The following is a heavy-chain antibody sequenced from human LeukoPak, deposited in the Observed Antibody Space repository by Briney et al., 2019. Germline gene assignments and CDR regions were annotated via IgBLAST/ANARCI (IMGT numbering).Heavy chain of an antibody. J-gene: IGHJ3*02. D-gene: IGHD3-22*01. CDR2: ISGSGGST. V-gene: IGHV3-23*01. CDR1: GFTFSSYE. CDR3: AKHRSGYYPHDAFDI. Sequence: GGSLRLSCAASGFTFSSYEMNWVRQAPGKGLEWVSAISGSGGSTYYADSVKGRFAISRDNSKNTLYLQMNSLRAEDTAVYYCAKHRSGYYPHDAFDIWGQGTMVTVSS.